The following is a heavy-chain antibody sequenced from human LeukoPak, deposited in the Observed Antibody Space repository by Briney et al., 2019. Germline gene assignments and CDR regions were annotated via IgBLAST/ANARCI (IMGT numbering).Heavy chain of an antibody. D-gene: IGHD3-3*01. V-gene: IGHV3-7*01. CDR1: GFTFSSYW. J-gene: IGHJ5*02. CDR3: ARERGGFPVGYYDFWSGYYTPNWFDP. CDR2: IKQDGSEK. Sequence: GGSLRLSCAASGFTFSSYWMSWVRQAPGKGLEWVANIKQDGSEKNYVDSVKGRFTISRDNAKNSLYLQMNSLRAEDTAVYYCARERGGFPVGYYDFWSGYYTPNWFDPWGQGTLVTVSS.